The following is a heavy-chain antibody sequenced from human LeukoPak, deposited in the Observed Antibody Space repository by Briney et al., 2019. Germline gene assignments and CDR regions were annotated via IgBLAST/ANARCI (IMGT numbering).Heavy chain of an antibody. V-gene: IGHV3-48*04. D-gene: IGHD6-6*01. CDR1: GFIFSTYS. CDR2: ISSSSTTI. J-gene: IGHJ5*02. CDR3: AREFLAYSSSSDWFDP. Sequence: GGSLRLSCAASGFIFSTYSMNWVRQAPGKGLEWVSYISSSSTTIYYADSVKGRFTISRDNAKNSLYLQMNSLRAEDTAVYYCAREFLAYSSSSDWFDPWGQGTLVTVSS.